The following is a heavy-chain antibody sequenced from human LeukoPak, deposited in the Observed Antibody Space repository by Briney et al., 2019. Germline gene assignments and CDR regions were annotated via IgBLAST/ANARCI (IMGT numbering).Heavy chain of an antibody. CDR3: AKESCSGGSCYYYYYYMDV. Sequence: GGSLRLSCAASGFTFSSYGMSWVRQAPGKGLEWVSAISGSGGSTYYADSVKGRFTISRDNSKNTLYLQMNSLRAEDTAVYYCAKESCSGGSCYYYYYYMDVWGKGTTVTISS. D-gene: IGHD2-15*01. CDR1: GFTFSSYG. V-gene: IGHV3-23*01. CDR2: ISGSGGST. J-gene: IGHJ6*03.